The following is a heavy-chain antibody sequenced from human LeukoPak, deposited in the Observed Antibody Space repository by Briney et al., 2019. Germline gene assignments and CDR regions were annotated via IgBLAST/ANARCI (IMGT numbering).Heavy chain of an antibody. CDR3: ARASYDSSGRSDGAFDI. Sequence: LVKVSCKASGGTFSSYAISWVRQAPGQGLEWMGRIIPIFGTANYAQKFQGRVTITTDESTSTAYMELSSLRSEDTAVYYCARASYDSSGRSDGAFDIWGQGTMVTVSS. V-gene: IGHV1-69*05. CDR2: IIPIFGTA. J-gene: IGHJ3*02. CDR1: GGTFSSYA. D-gene: IGHD3-22*01.